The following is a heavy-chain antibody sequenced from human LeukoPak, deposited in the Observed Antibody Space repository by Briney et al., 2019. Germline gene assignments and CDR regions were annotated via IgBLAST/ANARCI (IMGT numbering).Heavy chain of an antibody. V-gene: IGHV3-23*01. CDR3: AKDDWQWLVDY. CDR1: GFTFSSYA. D-gene: IGHD6-19*01. Sequence: GGSLRLSCAASGFTFSSYAMSWVRQAPGEGVEWVSAISGSGGSTYYADSVKGRFTISRDNSKNTLYLQMNSLRAEDTAVYYCAKDDWQWLVDYWGQGTLVTVSS. CDR2: ISGSGGST. J-gene: IGHJ4*02.